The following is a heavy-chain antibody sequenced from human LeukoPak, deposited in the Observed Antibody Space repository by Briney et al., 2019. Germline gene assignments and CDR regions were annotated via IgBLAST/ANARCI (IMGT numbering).Heavy chain of an antibody. D-gene: IGHD1-26*01. CDR3: AKGRGGSYYGFDY. CDR1: GFTFRSYA. J-gene: IGHJ4*02. Sequence: PGGSLRLSCAASGFTFRSYAMSWVRPAPGKGLDWVSTIRGGGGGTYYADSVKGRFTISRDNSKNTLYLQMNSLRAEDTALYFCAKGRGGSYYGFDYWGQGILVTVSS. CDR2: IRGGGGGT. V-gene: IGHV3-23*01.